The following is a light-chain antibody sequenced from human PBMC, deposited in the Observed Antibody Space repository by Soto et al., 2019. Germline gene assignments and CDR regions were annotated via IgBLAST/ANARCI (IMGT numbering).Light chain of an antibody. V-gene: IGLV2-23*02. CDR2: EVT. J-gene: IGLJ1*01. Sequence: QSALTQPASVSGSPGQSITISCSGTSGDVGSYNLVSWYQQHPGKAPKLMIYEVTKRPSGVSDRFSGSKSGNTASLTISGLQAVDEADYYCCSYAGSSYVFGTGTKVTVL. CDR1: SGDVGSYNL. CDR3: CSYAGSSYV.